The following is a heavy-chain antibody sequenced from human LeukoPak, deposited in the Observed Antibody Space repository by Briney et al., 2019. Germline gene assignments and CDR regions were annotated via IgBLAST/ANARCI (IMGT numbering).Heavy chain of an antibody. CDR3: ARGGPEYCSSTSCYFDY. CDR2: INHSGST. CDR1: GGSFSGYY. V-gene: IGHV4-34*01. J-gene: IGHJ4*02. D-gene: IGHD2-2*01. Sequence: SETLSLTCAVYGGSFSGYYWSWIRQPPGKGLEWIGEINHSGSTNYNPSLKSRVTISVDTSKNQFSLKLSSVTAADTAVYYCARGGPEYCSSTSCYFDYWGQGTLVTVSS.